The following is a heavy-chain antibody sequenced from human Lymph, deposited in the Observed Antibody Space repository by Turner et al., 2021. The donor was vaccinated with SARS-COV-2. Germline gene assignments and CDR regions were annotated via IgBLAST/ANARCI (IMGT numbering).Heavy chain of an antibody. J-gene: IGHJ2*01. CDR1: GFTFRSYE. D-gene: IGHD3-22*01. CDR3: ARDQYYDSSGYYFFRASYFDL. Sequence: EVQLVESGGGLVQPGGSLRLSCAASGFTFRSYEMHWVRLAPGKGLEWISYISSSGGTIYYADSLKGRFTISRDNAKNSLYLQMNSLRAEDTAVYYCARDQYYDSSGYYFFRASYFDLWGRGTLVTVSS. CDR2: ISSSGGTI. V-gene: IGHV3-48*03.